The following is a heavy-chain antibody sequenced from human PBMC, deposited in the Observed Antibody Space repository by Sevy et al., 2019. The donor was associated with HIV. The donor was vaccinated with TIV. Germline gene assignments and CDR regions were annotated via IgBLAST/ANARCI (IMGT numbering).Heavy chain of an antibody. CDR3: AKVGGSGYYETNNFDY. CDR2: ISGSDGSI. CDR1: GFTFSSYA. V-gene: IGHV3-23*01. J-gene: IGHJ4*02. D-gene: IGHD3-22*01. Sequence: GGSLRLSCAASGFTFSSYAMNWVRQAPGKGLEWVSGISGSDGSIQYADSVKGRFTISRDNSKNTLYLQMNSLRAEDTAVYYCAKVGGSGYYETNNFDYWGQGTLVTVSS.